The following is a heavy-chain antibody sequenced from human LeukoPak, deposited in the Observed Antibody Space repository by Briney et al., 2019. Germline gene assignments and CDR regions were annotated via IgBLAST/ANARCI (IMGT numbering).Heavy chain of an antibody. CDR1: GFTFKNYW. D-gene: IGHD6-19*01. V-gene: IGHV3-7*05. CDR3: ARGGWYPESFQH. CDR2: IKQDGSEK. Sequence: PGGSLRLSCAASGFTFKNYWMSWVRQAREKGLEWVANIKQDGSEKNYVDSVKGRFTISRDNAKNSLYLQMNSLRAEDTAVYYCARGGWYPESFQHWGQGTLVTVSS. J-gene: IGHJ1*01.